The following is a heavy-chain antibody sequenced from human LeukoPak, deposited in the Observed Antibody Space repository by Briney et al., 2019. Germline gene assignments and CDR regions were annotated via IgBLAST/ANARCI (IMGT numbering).Heavy chain of an antibody. D-gene: IGHD6-13*01. V-gene: IGHV3-48*01. CDR1: GFTFSSYG. CDR3: ARDYSSSWTPKYFQH. Sequence: GVSLRLSCAASGFTFSSYGMHWLRPAPGKGLEGFSYICSGSGTIYYADSVKGRFTISRDNAKNSLYLQMNSLRAEHTAVYYCARDYSSSWTPKYFQHWGEGTLVTVSS. CDR2: ICSGSGTI. J-gene: IGHJ1*01.